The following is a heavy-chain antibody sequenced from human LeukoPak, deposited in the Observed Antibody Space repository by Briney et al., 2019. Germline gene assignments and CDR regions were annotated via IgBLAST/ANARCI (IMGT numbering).Heavy chain of an antibody. J-gene: IGHJ5*02. V-gene: IGHV3-21*01. CDR3: ARDRGYCSGGSCPNEGGP. Sequence: GGSLRLSCAASGFTFSSYSMNWVRQAPGKGLEWVSSISSSSSYIYYADSVKGRFTISRDNAKNSLYLQMNSLRAEDTAVCYCARDRGYCSGGSCPNEGGPWGQGTLVTVSS. CDR2: ISSSSSYI. CDR1: GFTFSSYS. D-gene: IGHD2-15*01.